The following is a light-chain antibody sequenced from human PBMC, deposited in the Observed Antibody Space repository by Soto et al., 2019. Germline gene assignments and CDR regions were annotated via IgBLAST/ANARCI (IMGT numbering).Light chain of an antibody. Sequence: SYELTQPPSMSVSPGQTANITCSGDKLGDKYACWYQQKPGLSPVLVIYQDNKRPSGIPERFSGSNSGNTATLTISGTQAMDEADYYCQAWDRTTYVFGAGTKLTVL. CDR2: QDN. CDR1: KLGDKY. CDR3: QAWDRTTYV. J-gene: IGLJ1*01. V-gene: IGLV3-1*01.